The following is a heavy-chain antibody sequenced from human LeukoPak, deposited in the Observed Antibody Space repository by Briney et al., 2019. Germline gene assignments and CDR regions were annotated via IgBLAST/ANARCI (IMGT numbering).Heavy chain of an antibody. D-gene: IGHD1-7*01. Sequence: GGSLRLSCAASGFTFSHYNMKWVRQAPGKGLEWVSSISTSSSYIYYADSVKGQFTISRDNAKNSLYLQMNSLRAEDTAVYYCARDRDWNSGFDSWGQGTLVTVSS. CDR1: GFTFSHYN. J-gene: IGHJ4*02. CDR3: ARDRDWNSGFDS. CDR2: ISTSSSYI. V-gene: IGHV3-21*01.